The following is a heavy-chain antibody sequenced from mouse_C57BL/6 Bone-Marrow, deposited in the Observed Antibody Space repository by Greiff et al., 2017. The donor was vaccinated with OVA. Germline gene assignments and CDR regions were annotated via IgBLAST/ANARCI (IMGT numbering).Heavy chain of an antibody. Sequence: EVKLMESGGGLVQPGESLKLSCESNEYEFPSHDMSWVRKTPEKRLELVAAINSDGGSTYYPDTMERRFIISRDNTKKTLYLQMSSLRSEDTALYYCASGWLPLYYAMDYWGQGTSVTVSS. CDR2: INSDGGST. CDR1: EYEFPSHD. J-gene: IGHJ4*01. V-gene: IGHV5-2*01. D-gene: IGHD2-3*01. CDR3: ASGWLPLYYAMDY.